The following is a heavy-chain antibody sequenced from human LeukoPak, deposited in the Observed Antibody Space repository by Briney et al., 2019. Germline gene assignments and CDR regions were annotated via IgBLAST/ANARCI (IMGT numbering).Heavy chain of an antibody. J-gene: IGHJ4*02. CDR2: ISTYNDNT. CDR1: GYTFTSHG. D-gene: IGHD2-2*01. Sequence: VASVKVSCKASGYTFTSHGISWVRQAPGQGLEWMGWISTYNDNTNYAQKLQGRVSMNTDTSTSTAYMVLRSLRSDDTAVYYCATSRGYCSSTSCRDDYYFDYWGQGTLVTVSS. V-gene: IGHV1-18*01. CDR3: ATSRGYCSSTSCRDDYYFDY.